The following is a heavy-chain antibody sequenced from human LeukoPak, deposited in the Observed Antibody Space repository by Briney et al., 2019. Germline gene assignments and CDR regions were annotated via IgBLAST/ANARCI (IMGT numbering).Heavy chain of an antibody. Sequence: GGSLRLSCAASGFTFSSYEMNWVRQAPGKGLQWVSYISSSGSTIYYADSVKGRFTISRDNAKNSLYLQMNSLRAEDTAVYYCERDGRRITIFGVVINFDYWGQGTRVTVSS. J-gene: IGHJ4*02. CDR2: ISSSGSTI. CDR3: ERDGRRITIFGVVINFDY. D-gene: IGHD3-3*01. V-gene: IGHV3-48*03. CDR1: GFTFSSYE.